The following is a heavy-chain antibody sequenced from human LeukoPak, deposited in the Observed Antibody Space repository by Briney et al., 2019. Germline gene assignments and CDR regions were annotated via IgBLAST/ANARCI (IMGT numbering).Heavy chain of an antibody. CDR1: GFTFSSYG. J-gene: IGHJ3*02. CDR3: ARLSGYEKGYVFDI. Sequence: GRSLRLSCAASGFTFSSYGMHWVSQAPGRGLEWVAVIWNDGSHKYYADSVKGRFTISRDNSKNTLYLQMNSLRAEDTAVYYCARLSGYEKGYVFDIWGQGTMVTVSS. V-gene: IGHV3-33*01. D-gene: IGHD5-12*01. CDR2: IWNDGSHK.